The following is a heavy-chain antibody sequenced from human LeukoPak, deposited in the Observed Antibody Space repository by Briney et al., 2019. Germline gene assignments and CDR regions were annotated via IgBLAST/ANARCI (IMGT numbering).Heavy chain of an antibody. CDR3: ARHKTTYYYDSSGYYYSRNFDY. Sequence: PSETLSLTCAVYGGSFSGYYWSWIRQPPGKGLEWIGEINHSGSTNYNPSLKSRVTISVDTSKNQFSLKLSSVTAADTAVYYCARHKTTYYYDSSGYYYSRNFDYWGQGTLVTVSS. J-gene: IGHJ4*02. CDR1: GGSFSGYY. CDR2: INHSGST. V-gene: IGHV4-34*01. D-gene: IGHD3-22*01.